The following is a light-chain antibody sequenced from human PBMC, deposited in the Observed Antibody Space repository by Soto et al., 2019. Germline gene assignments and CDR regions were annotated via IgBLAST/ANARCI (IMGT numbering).Light chain of an antibody. CDR2: GAS. CDR3: QQYGTSPRT. V-gene: IGKV3-20*01. Sequence: IVLTQCPGTLSLSPGERVTLSCRASQSVSSSYLAWYQQKPGQAPRLLIYGASRRATGIPDRFSGSGSGTDFILTISRLEPEDFAVYYCQQYGTSPRTFGQGTKVDIK. J-gene: IGKJ1*01. CDR1: QSVSSSY.